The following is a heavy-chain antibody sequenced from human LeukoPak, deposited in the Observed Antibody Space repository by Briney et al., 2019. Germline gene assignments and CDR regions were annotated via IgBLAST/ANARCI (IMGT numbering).Heavy chain of an antibody. CDR3: ARDNFYNSGGGMEDGFDI. CDR1: GGSLSSSIYY. D-gene: IGHD3-10*01. V-gene: IGHV4-39*07. Sequence: PSETLSLTCIVSGGSLSSSIYYWGWISQPPGKALAWIGSSSYTGITYYNPSLKSRVTISVDTSKNDFSLKLSSVTAADTAVYYCARDNFYNSGGGMEDGFDIWGQGTMVTVSS. CDR2: SSYTGIT. J-gene: IGHJ3*02.